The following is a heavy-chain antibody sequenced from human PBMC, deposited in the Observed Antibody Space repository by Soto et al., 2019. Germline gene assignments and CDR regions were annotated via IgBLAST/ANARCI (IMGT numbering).Heavy chain of an antibody. D-gene: IGHD5-12*01. CDR1: GGSISSGGYY. Sequence: SETLSLTCTVSGGSISSGGYYWSWIRQHPGKGLEWIGYIYYSGSTYYNPSLKSRVTISVDTSKNQFSLKLSSVTAADTAVYYCARVPRGYIRWGYGESIDYWGQGTLVTVSS. V-gene: IGHV4-31*03. J-gene: IGHJ4*02. CDR3: ARVPRGYIRWGYGESIDY. CDR2: IYYSGST.